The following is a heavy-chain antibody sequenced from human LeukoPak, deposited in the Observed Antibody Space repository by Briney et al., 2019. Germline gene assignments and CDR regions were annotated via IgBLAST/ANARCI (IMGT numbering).Heavy chain of an antibody. D-gene: IGHD6-19*01. CDR1: GFTFSSYW. CDR3: ARESYSSGWRYYYYYMDV. J-gene: IGHJ6*03. CDR2: IKQDGSEK. Sequence: GGSLRLSCAASGFTFSSYWMSWVRQAPGKGLEWVANIKQDGSEKYYVDSVKGRFTISRDNAKNSLYLQMNSLRAEDTAVYYCARESYSSGWRYYYYYMDVWGKGTTVTVSS. V-gene: IGHV3-7*01.